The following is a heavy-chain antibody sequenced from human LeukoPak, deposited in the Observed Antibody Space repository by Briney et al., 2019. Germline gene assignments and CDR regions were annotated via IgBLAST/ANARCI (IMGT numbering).Heavy chain of an antibody. D-gene: IGHD1-26*01. V-gene: IGHV4-59*08. CDR1: GGSISSYY. CDR3: ARLDVSDGIVGATFDY. J-gene: IGHJ4*02. CDR2: IYYSGST. Sequence: PSETLSLTCIVSGGSISSYYWSWIRQPPGKGLEWIGYIYYSGSTNYNPSLKSRVTISVDTSKNQFSLKLRSVTAADTAVYFCARLDVSDGIVGATFDYWGQGTLVTVPS.